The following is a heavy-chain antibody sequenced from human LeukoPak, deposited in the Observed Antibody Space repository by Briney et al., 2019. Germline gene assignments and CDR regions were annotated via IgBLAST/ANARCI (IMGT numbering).Heavy chain of an antibody. CDR1: GFTFSTYG. D-gene: IGHD3-10*01. CDR2: ISYDGNNK. V-gene: IGHV3-30*18. Sequence: GGSLRLSCAASGFTFSTYGMHWVRQAPGKGLEWVAVISYDGNNKYYADSVKGRFTISRDNSKNTVYLQMNSLRANDTAVYYCAKGDYYDLDYWGQGTLVTVSS. J-gene: IGHJ4*02. CDR3: AKGDYYDLDY.